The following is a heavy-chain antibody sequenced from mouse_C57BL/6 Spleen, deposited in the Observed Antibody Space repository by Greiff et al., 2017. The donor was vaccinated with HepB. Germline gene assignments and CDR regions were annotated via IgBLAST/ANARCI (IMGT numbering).Heavy chain of an antibody. CDR1: GYTFTSYW. D-gene: IGHD1-1*01. CDR3: ARGDFYYGSSYGFAY. CDR2: IDPSDSYT. J-gene: IGHJ3*01. V-gene: IGHV1-69*01. Sequence: QVQLQQPGAELVMPGASVKLSCKASGYTFTSYWMHWMKQRPGQGLEWIGEIDPSDSYTNYNQKFKGKSTLTVDKSSSTAYMQLSSLTSEDSAVYYCARGDFYYGSSYGFAYWGQGTLVTVSA.